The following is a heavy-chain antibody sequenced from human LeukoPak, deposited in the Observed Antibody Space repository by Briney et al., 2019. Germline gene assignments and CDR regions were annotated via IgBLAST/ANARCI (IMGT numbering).Heavy chain of an antibody. D-gene: IGHD3-22*01. CDR3: ARVDYDRSGEDANAEYFQH. Sequence: PGGSLRLSCAVSGFTFSSYVMSWVRQAPGKGLEWVSAISGSGGSTYYADSVKGRFTISRDNSKNSLYLQMNSLRAEDTAIYYCARVDYDRSGEDANAEYFQHWGQGTLVTVSS. CDR2: ISGSGGST. CDR1: GFTFSSYV. J-gene: IGHJ1*01. V-gene: IGHV3-23*01.